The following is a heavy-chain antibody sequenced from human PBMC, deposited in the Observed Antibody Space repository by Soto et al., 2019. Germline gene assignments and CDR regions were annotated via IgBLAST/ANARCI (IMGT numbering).Heavy chain of an antibody. CDR3: ARHLRTLIGAKLNWFDP. CDR1: GGSISSSSYY. D-gene: IGHD1-26*01. V-gene: IGHV4-39*01. Sequence: PSETLSLTCTVSGGSISSSSYYWGWIRQPPGKGLEWIGSIYYSGSTYYNPSLKSRVTISVDTSKNQFSLKLSSVTAADTAVYYCARHLRTLIGAKLNWFDPWGQGTLVTVSS. J-gene: IGHJ5*02. CDR2: IYYSGST.